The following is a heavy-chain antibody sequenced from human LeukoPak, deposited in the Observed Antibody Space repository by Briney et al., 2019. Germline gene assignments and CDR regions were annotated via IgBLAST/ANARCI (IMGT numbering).Heavy chain of an antibody. CDR3: VSDLCGGDDQ. CDR2: ISGSGGST. V-gene: IGHV3-23*01. Sequence: GGSLRLSCAASGFTFSSYAMSWVRQAPGKGLEWVSSISGSGGSTYYADSVKGRFTISRDNAKDTLYLQMSSLRDEDTAVYYCVSDLCGGDDQWGRGTLVTVSS. D-gene: IGHD3-3*01. J-gene: IGHJ5*02. CDR1: GFTFSSYA.